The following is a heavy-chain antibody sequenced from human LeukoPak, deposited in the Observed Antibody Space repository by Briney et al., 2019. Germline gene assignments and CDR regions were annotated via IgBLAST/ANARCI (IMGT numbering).Heavy chain of an antibody. Sequence: SETLSLTCTVSGGSISSYYWSWIRQNPGKGLEWIGYIYDRGTTDYNPSLKSRLMISVDTSKNQFSLNLNSVTAADTAVYYCARGSFYYAMDVWGQGTTVTVSS. CDR2: IYDRGTT. V-gene: IGHV4-59*12. CDR3: ARGSFYYAMDV. CDR1: GGSISSYY. J-gene: IGHJ6*02.